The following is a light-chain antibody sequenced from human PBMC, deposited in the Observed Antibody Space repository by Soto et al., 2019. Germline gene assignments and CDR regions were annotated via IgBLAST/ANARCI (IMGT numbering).Light chain of an antibody. J-gene: IGKJ1*01. V-gene: IGKV1-5*03. Sequence: DIQMTQSPSALSASVEDRVTITCRASQRVGSWLAWYQQKPGKAPNLLIYEASSLQGGVPSRFSGSGSGTEFTLTISSLQPDDFATYYCQQYNNYPWTFGQGTKVDIK. CDR3: QQYNNYPWT. CDR1: QRVGSW. CDR2: EAS.